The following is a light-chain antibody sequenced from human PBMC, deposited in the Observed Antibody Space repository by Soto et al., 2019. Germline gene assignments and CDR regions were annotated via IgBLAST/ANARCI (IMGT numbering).Light chain of an antibody. Sequence: QSALTQPASVSGAPGQSIPISCTGTSSEVGAYNYVSWYQHHPGKVPQLMIYDVSNRPSGVSNRFSGSKSGNTASLTISGLQAEDEADYYCSSYTSSNTYVFGTGTKVTVL. CDR3: SSYTSSNTYV. CDR1: SSEVGAYNY. CDR2: DVS. J-gene: IGLJ1*01. V-gene: IGLV2-14*03.